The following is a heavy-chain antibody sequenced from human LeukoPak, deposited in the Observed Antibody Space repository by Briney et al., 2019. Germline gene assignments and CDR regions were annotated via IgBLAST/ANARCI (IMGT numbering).Heavy chain of an antibody. CDR2: IYSSGSF. V-gene: IGHV4-4*07. Sequence: KPTETLSLTCTVSGGSISSYFWTWIRQPAGRGLEWIGHIYSSGSFKYNPSLKSRVTMSIDTSKNQLSLKLNSVTAADTAVYYCARSGGSSSGPLGLWYSDIWGQGTMVTVSS. CDR1: GGSISSYF. CDR3: ARSGGSSSGPLGLWYSDI. J-gene: IGHJ3*02. D-gene: IGHD6-19*01.